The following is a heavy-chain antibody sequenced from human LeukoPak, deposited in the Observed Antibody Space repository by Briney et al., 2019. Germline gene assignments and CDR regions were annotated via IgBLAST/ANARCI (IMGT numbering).Heavy chain of an antibody. Sequence: GGSLRLSCTASGFSFSGHWMHWARQLPGKGLVWVSRISPTGSTTSYADSVKGRFAVTRDDAKNTLYLQVNNLRAEDTAVYYCARGPNSNWSGLDFWGQGTLLTVS. D-gene: IGHD6-6*01. CDR3: ARGPNSNWSGLDF. CDR2: ISPTGSTT. J-gene: IGHJ4*02. V-gene: IGHV3-74*01. CDR1: GFSFSGHW.